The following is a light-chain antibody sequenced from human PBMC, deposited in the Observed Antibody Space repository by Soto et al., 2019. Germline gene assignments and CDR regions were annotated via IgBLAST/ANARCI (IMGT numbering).Light chain of an antibody. CDR2: DTS. Sequence: GMWMSPATLSVSKGEGATLSCRASQGIGDTLAWYQHKPGQTPRLLIYDTSTRATGVPARFSGSRSGTEFTLTINILQSEDFAVYYSQRYKIWPLTFGGGTKADIK. V-gene: IGKV3-15*01. CDR1: QGIGDT. CDR3: QRYKIWPLT. J-gene: IGKJ4*01.